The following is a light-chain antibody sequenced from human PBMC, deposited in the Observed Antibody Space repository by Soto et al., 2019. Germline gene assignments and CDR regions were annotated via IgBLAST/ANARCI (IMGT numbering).Light chain of an antibody. CDR2: DAS. Sequence: EIVMTQSPATLSVSPGERATLSCRASQSVSSNLAWYQQKPGQAPRLLIYDASNRATGIPARFRGSESGTDFTLTISSLEPEDFAVYYCQQRSNWPPSITFGQGTRLEIK. CDR3: QQRSNWPPSIT. V-gene: IGKV3-11*01. CDR1: QSVSSN. J-gene: IGKJ5*01.